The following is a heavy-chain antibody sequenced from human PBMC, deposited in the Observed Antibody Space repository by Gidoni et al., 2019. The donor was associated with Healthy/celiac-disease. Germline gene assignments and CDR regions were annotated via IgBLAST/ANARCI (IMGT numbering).Heavy chain of an antibody. Sequence: QVQLVESGGGVVQPGRSLRLSCAACGFTFSSYGMHWVRQAQCKVLQWVAVIWSDGSNQYHADSVKGRFTISRDHSKNTLYLQMNSLRAEDTAVYYCARETCPRIAARYPTRAFDIWGQGTMVTVSS. CDR2: IWSDGSNQ. J-gene: IGHJ3*02. D-gene: IGHD6-6*01. V-gene: IGHV3-33*01. CDR3: ARETCPRIAARYPTRAFDI. CDR1: GFTFSSYG.